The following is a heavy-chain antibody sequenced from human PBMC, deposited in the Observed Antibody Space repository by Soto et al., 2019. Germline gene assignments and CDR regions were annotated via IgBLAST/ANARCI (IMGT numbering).Heavy chain of an antibody. Sequence: GGSLRLSXAASGFTFSTYAMTWVRQAPGRGLEWVSTILHDETPFYTDSVKGRFTISRDNVRGTLYLQMNGLRVEDAALYFCAKDLFPTSGQRFFFESWGQGSLVTVSS. V-gene: IGHV3-23*01. CDR3: AKDLFPTSGQRFFFES. D-gene: IGHD2-21*01. CDR1: GFTFSTYA. J-gene: IGHJ4*02. CDR2: ILHDETP.